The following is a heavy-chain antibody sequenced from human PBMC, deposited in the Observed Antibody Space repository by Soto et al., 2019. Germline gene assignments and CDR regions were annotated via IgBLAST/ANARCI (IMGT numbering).Heavy chain of an antibody. D-gene: IGHD4-17*01. Sequence: EVQLVESGGGLVQPGGSLRLSCAASGFTFSSYWMSWVRQAPGKVLEWVANIKQDGSEKYYVDSVKGRFTISRDNAKTSLYLQMNSMRAEDTAVYYCARAGGTVTTGNYYYSGMDVWGQGTTVTVSS. J-gene: IGHJ6*02. CDR3: ARAGGTVTTGNYYYSGMDV. V-gene: IGHV3-7*05. CDR2: IKQDGSEK. CDR1: GFTFSSYW.